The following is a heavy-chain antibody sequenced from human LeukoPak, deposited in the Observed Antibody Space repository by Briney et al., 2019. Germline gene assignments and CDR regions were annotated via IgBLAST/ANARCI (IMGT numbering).Heavy chain of an antibody. Sequence: SETLSLTCTVSGGSISSSSYYWGWIRQPPGTGLEWIGSIYYSGSTYYNPSLKSRVTISVDTSKNQFSLKLSSVTAADTAVYYCARDVSGYAWFDPWGQGTLVTVSS. CDR3: ARDVSGYAWFDP. CDR2: IYYSGST. CDR1: GGSISSSSYY. V-gene: IGHV4-39*07. J-gene: IGHJ5*02. D-gene: IGHD3-22*01.